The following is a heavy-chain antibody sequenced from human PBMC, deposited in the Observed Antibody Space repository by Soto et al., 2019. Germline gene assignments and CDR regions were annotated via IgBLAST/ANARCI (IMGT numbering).Heavy chain of an antibody. Sequence: PSPSLSLTCAISGHSVSSTSAAWSWIRQSPSRGLEWLGRTYYRSKWYSDYAVSVKSRITINPDTSKNQFSLQLNSVTPEDTAVYYCARGSYYSGWVWGQGTLVTVSS. D-gene: IGHD6-19*01. CDR3: ARGSYYSGWV. J-gene: IGHJ4*02. CDR1: GHSVSSTSAA. CDR2: TYYRSKWYS. V-gene: IGHV6-1*01.